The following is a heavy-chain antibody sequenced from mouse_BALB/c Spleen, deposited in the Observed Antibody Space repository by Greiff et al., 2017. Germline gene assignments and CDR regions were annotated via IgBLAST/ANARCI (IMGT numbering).Heavy chain of an antibody. CDR1: GYSITSDYA. D-gene: IGHD2-3*01. V-gene: IGHV3-2*02. J-gene: IGHJ2*01. Sequence: EVKLVESGPGLVKPSQSLSLTCTVTGYSITSDYAWNWIRQFPGNKLEWMGYISYSGSTSYNPSLKSRISITRDTSKNQFFLQLNSVTTEDTATYYCARGDGYFDYWGQGTTLTVSS. CDR3: ARGDGYFDY. CDR2: ISYSGST.